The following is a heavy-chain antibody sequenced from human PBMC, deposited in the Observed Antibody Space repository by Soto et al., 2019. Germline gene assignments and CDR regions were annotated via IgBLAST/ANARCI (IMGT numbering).Heavy chain of an antibody. J-gene: IGHJ4*02. CDR3: ARASNILTGYWVFDY. V-gene: IGHV3-30-3*01. CDR2: ISYDGSNK. Sequence: VQLVESGGGVVQPGRSLRLSCAASGFTFSSYAMHWVRQAPGKGLEWVAVISYDGSNKYYADSVKGRFTISRDNSKNTLDLKMNSLRAEDTAVYYCARASNILTGYWVFDYWGQGTLVTVSS. D-gene: IGHD3-9*01. CDR1: GFTFSSYA.